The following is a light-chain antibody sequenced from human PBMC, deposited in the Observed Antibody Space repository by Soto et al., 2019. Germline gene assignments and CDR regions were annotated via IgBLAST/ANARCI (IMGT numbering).Light chain of an antibody. CDR3: QQYYGTPPT. V-gene: IGKV4-1*01. CDR1: QSVLYSSNNKNF. Sequence: DIVMTQSPDSLAVSLGERATINCKSSQSVLYSSNNKNFLAWYQQKPGQSPKLLIYWASTRESGVPDRFSGSGSGTDFTLTISSLQSEDVAVYDCQQYYGTPPTFGQGTKVEIK. CDR2: WAS. J-gene: IGKJ1*01.